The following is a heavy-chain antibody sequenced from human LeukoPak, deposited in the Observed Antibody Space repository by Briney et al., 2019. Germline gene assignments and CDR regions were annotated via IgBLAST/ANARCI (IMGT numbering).Heavy chain of an antibody. CDR3: VTLGAANHDY. V-gene: IGHV3-74*01. D-gene: IGHD6-13*01. J-gene: IGHJ4*02. CDR1: GFTFSNCW. Sequence: GGSLRLSCAASGFTFSNCWMRWVRQGPGKGLEWVSRINYDGGDTSYADSVKGRFTISRDNAKNTLYLQMNSLRAEDTAMYYCVTLGAANHDYWGQGTLVTVSS. CDR2: INYDGGDT.